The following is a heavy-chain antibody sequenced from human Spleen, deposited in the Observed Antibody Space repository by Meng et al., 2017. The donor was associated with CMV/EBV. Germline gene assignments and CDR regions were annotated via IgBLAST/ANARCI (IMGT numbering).Heavy chain of an antibody. D-gene: IGHD3-10*01. V-gene: IGHV3-72*01. CDR1: GFIFSDHY. CDR2: SRNKANRYTT. CDR3: ASGRRDSYGSGSQNYGMDV. J-gene: IGHJ6*02. Sequence: GESLKISCAASGFIFSDHYLDWVRQTPGKGLEWVGRSRNKANRYTTEYAASVKGRFTVSRDESKNSLYLQMNSLRPEDTAVYYCASGRRDSYGSGSQNYGMDVWGQGTTVTVSS.